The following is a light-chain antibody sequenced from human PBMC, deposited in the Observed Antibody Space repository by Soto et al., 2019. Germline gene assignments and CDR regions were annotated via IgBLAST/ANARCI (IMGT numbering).Light chain of an antibody. CDR1: QSVSSN. CDR3: QHYNSYSEFS. CDR2: GAS. V-gene: IGKV3-15*01. J-gene: IGKJ3*01. Sequence: EIVMTQSPATLSVSLGERATLSCRASQSVSSNLAWYQLKPGQAPRLLIYGASTRATGIPARFSGSGSGTEFTLTISSLQSEDFATYYCQHYNSYSEFSFGPGTKVDIK.